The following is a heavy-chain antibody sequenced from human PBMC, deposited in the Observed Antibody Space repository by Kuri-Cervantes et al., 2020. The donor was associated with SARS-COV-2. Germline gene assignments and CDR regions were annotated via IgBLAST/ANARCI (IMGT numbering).Heavy chain of an antibody. V-gene: IGHV1-2*02. CDR1: GYTFTGYY. CDR3: ARGGYFDWLANLYYYYMDV. Sequence: ASVKVSCKASGYTFTGYYMHWVRQAPGQGLEWMGWINPNSGGTNYAQKFQGRVTMTRDTSISTAYMELRSLRSDDTAVYYCARGGYFDWLANLYYYYMDVWGKGTTVTVSS. CDR2: INPNSGGT. D-gene: IGHD3-9*01. J-gene: IGHJ6*03.